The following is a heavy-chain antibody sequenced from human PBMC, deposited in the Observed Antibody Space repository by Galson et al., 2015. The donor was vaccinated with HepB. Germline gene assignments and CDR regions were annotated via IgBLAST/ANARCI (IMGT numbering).Heavy chain of an antibody. D-gene: IGHD2-8*01. J-gene: IGHJ6*02. CDR3: AREIGYCTNGVCYWDGMVV. V-gene: IGHV3-74*01. CDR2: INNDGSTR. Sequence: SLRLSCAASSFSTYWMHWVRQAPGKGLVWVSRINNDGSTRNYADSVKGRFTISRDNSKSTLYLQMNSLRAEDTAVYYCAREIGYCTNGVCYWDGMVVWGQGTTVTVSS. CDR1: SFSTYW.